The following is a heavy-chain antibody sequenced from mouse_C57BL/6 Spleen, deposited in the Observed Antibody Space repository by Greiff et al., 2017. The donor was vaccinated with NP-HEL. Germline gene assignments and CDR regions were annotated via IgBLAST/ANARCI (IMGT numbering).Heavy chain of an antibody. CDR1: GYTFTSYW. V-gene: IGHV1-52*01. CDR2: IDPSDSET. J-gene: IGHJ1*03. CDR3: ARRWSYWYFDV. D-gene: IGHD2-3*01. Sequence: QVQLKQPGAELVRPGSSVKLSCKASGYTFTSYWMHWVKQRPIQGLEWIGNIDPSDSETHYNQKFKDKATLTVDKSSSTAYMQLSSLTSEDSAVYYCARRWSYWYFDVWGTGTTVTVSS.